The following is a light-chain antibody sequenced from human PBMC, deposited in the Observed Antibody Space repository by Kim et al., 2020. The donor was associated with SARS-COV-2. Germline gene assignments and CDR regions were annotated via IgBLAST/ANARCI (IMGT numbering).Light chain of an antibody. Sequence: QRVTISCAGSGSNIGSNYVYWDQQLPGTAPKLLIYRNDQRPSGVPDRFSGSKSGTSASLAISGLRSEDEADYYCAAWDDSLSGPRVFGGGTKLTVL. CDR2: RND. V-gene: IGLV1-47*01. CDR1: GSNIGSNY. J-gene: IGLJ3*02. CDR3: AAWDDSLSGPRV.